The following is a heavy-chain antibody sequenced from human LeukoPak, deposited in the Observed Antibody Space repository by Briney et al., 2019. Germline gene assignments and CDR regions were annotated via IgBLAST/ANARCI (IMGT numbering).Heavy chain of an antibody. Sequence: PGGSLRLSCAASGFTFSSYWMSWVRQAPGKGLEWVANIKQDGSEKYYVDSVKGRFTISRDNAKNTLYLQMNSLRAEDTAVYYCAKDRGSSGWSSRTFDYWGQGTLVTVSS. CDR3: AKDRGSSGWSSRTFDY. J-gene: IGHJ4*02. CDR1: GFTFSSYW. V-gene: IGHV3-7*01. D-gene: IGHD6-19*01. CDR2: IKQDGSEK.